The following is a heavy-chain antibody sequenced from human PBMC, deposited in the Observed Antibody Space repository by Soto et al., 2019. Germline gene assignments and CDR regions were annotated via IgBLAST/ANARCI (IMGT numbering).Heavy chain of an antibody. CDR1: GGSFSGYY. J-gene: IGHJ4*02. V-gene: IGHV4-34*01. D-gene: IGHD3-9*01. Sequence: SETLSLTCAVYGGSFSGYYWSWIRQPPGKGLEWIGEINHSGSTNYNPSLKSRVTISVDTSKNQFSLKLSPVTAADTAVYYCARVDYDILTGYDFDYWGQGTLVTVSS. CDR3: ARVDYDILTGYDFDY. CDR2: INHSGST.